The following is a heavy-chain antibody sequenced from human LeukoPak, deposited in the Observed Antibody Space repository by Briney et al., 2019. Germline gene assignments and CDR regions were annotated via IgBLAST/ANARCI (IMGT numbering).Heavy chain of an antibody. D-gene: IGHD6-13*01. Sequence: GGSLRLSCAASGFTFSDYYMSWIRQAPGKGLEWVSYISSSGSTIYYADSVKGRFTISRDNSKNTLYLQMNSLRAEDTAVYYCAKVGGIAAAGISWDYWGQGTLVTVSS. J-gene: IGHJ4*02. CDR1: GFTFSDYY. CDR3: AKVGGIAAAGISWDY. V-gene: IGHV3-11*01. CDR2: ISSSGSTI.